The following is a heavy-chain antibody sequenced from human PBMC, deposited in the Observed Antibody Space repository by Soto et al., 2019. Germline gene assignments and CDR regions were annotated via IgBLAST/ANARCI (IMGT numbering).Heavy chain of an antibody. V-gene: IGHV4-31*03. CDR1: GGSISGGGYY. CDR2: IYYSGNT. CDR3: ARTATVFGVGDAFNI. J-gene: IGHJ3*02. D-gene: IGHD3-3*01. Sequence: QVQLQESGPGLVKPSQTLSLTCTVSGGSISGGGYYWGWIRQHPGKGLEWIGYIYYSGNTYYNPSLKSRVTLSVDASENQISLRLSSVTAADTAVYYCARTATVFGVGDAFNIWGQGTMVTVSS.